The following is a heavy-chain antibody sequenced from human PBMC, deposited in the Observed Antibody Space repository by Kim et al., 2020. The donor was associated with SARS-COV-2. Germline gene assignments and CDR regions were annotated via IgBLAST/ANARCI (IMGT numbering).Heavy chain of an antibody. CDR1: GGSISGNY. Sequence: SETLSLTCAVYGGSISGNYWSWIRQPPGKGLEWIGDINHSRSTNYNPSLKSRVTISVDTSKNQFSLKLNSVTAADTAVYYCARGADGYNPLDAFDIWGQG. V-gene: IGHV4-34*01. CDR3: ARGADGYNPLDAFDI. D-gene: IGHD5-12*01. CDR2: INHSRST. J-gene: IGHJ3*02.